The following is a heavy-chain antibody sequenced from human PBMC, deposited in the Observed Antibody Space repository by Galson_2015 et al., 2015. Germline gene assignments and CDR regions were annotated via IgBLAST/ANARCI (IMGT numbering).Heavy chain of an antibody. CDR1: GFTFSSYN. Sequence: SLRLSCAASGFTFSSYNMNWVRQAPGKGLEWVSSISSSSSYIYSADSVKGRFTISRGNAKNSLYLQMNSLRAEDTAVYYCARDYYDFWSGYSNDNYYGMDVWGQGTTVTVSS. D-gene: IGHD3-3*01. CDR2: ISSSSSYI. V-gene: IGHV3-21*01. CDR3: ARDYYDFWSGYSNDNYYGMDV. J-gene: IGHJ6*02.